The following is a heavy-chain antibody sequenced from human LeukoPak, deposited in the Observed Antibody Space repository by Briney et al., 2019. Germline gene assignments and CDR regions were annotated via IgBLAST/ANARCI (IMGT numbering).Heavy chain of an antibody. D-gene: IGHD2-2*02. CDR3: AKDRSAYCSGTSCYSSFDY. CDR1: GFTFNNYA. J-gene: IGHJ4*02. CDR2: ISGSGGST. V-gene: IGHV3-23*01. Sequence: PGGSLRLSCAASGFTFNNYAMTWVRQAPGKGLEWVSAISGSGGSTHYADSVKGRFTISRDSSKNTLYLQMNSLGAEDTAVYHCAKDRSAYCSGTSCYSSFDYWGQGALVTVSS.